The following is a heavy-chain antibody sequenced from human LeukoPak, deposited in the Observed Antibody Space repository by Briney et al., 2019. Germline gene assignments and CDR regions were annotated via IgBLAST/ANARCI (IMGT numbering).Heavy chain of an antibody. V-gene: IGHV1-2*02. CDR2: INPNSGGT. D-gene: IGHD3-10*01. CDR3: ARVVSGIYYTDRGDWFDP. J-gene: IGHJ5*02. CDR1: GYTFTGYY. Sequence: ASVKVSCKASGYTFTGYYMHWVRQAPGQGLEWMGWINPNSGGTNYAQKFQGRVTMTRDTSISTAYMELSRLRSDDTAVYYCARVVSGIYYTDRGDWFDPWGQGTLVTVSS.